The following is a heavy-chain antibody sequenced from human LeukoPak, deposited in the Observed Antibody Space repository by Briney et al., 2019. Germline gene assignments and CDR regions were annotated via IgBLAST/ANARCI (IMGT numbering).Heavy chain of an antibody. CDR2: ISSTGSTI. D-gene: IGHD3-9*01. J-gene: IGHJ4*02. Sequence: QPGGSLRLSCAASGFTFSSYNMNWVRQAPGKGLEWVSYISSTGSTIYYADSMKGRFTISRDNAKNSLFLQMNSLRAEDTAVYYCARDRFFDWFNPFDYWGQGTQVTVSS. V-gene: IGHV3-48*04. CDR3: ARDRFFDWFNPFDY. CDR1: GFTFSSYN.